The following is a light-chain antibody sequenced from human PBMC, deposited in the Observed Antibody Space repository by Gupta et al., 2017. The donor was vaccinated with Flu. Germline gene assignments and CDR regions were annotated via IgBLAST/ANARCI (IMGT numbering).Light chain of an antibody. CDR2: YVN. CDR3: CSYTTSSTHLCV. J-gene: IGLJ3*02. CDR1: SSDVGGDSD. Sequence: TRSCTGTSSDVGGDSDVSWYHQHPAKAPPIMFFYVNNRRSGVSPRCSFATSGDTASTTTTALQAEDDADDYYCSYTTSSTHLCVFGGGTKLTVL. V-gene: IGLV2-14*04.